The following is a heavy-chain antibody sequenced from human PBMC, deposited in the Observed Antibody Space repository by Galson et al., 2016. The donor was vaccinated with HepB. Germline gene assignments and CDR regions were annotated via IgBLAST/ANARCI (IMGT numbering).Heavy chain of an antibody. CDR1: EGPFESYA. V-gene: IGHV1-69*13. Sequence: SVKVSCKASEGPFESYAITWVRQAPGQGLEWMGGVIPIMSKSNYAQKFQGRVTITADEFATTVYMELTSLRFDDSAIYYCARGGDSSGWYEVIFWGQGTLVTVSS. D-gene: IGHD6-19*01. CDR3: ARGGDSSGWYEVIF. CDR2: VIPIMSKS. J-gene: IGHJ4*02.